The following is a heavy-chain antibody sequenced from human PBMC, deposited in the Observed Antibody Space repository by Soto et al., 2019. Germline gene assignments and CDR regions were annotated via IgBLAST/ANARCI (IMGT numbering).Heavy chain of an antibody. V-gene: IGHV2-5*02. J-gene: IGHJ5*02. CDR2: IYWDDDK. CDR3: AHRPAGDYDYIWGSYRSPSWFDP. D-gene: IGHD3-16*02. Sequence: SGPTLVQPTQTLTLTCTFSGFSLSTSGVGVGWIRQPPGKALEWLALIYWDDDKRYSPSLKSRVTITKDTSKNQVVLTMTNMDPVDTATYYCAHRPAGDYDYIWGSYRSPSWFDPWGQGTLVTVSS. CDR1: GFSLSTSGVG.